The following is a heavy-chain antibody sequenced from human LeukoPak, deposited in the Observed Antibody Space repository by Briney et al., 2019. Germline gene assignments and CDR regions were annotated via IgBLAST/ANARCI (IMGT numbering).Heavy chain of an antibody. CDR3: ARRKVGWFDP. V-gene: IGHV5-10-1*01. CDR2: IDPSDSYT. D-gene: IGHD1-14*01. CDR1: GYSFTSYW. J-gene: IGHJ5*02. Sequence: GESLKISCKGSGYSFTSYWISWVRQMPGKGLEWMGRIDPSDSYTDYSPSFQGHVTISADKSISTAYLQWSSLKASDTAMYYCARRKVGWFDPWGQGTLVTVSS.